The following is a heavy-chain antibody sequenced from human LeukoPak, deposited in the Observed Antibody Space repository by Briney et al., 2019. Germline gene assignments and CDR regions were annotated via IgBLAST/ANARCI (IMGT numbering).Heavy chain of an antibody. CDR2: IYYSGRT. Sequence: SETLSLTCTVSGGSISSYYWSWIRQPPGKGLEWIGYIYYSGRTNYNPSLKSRVTISVDTSKNQFSLKLSSVTAADTAVYYCARAQAVGFDYWGQGTLVTVSS. D-gene: IGHD6-19*01. CDR3: ARAQAVGFDY. J-gene: IGHJ4*02. V-gene: IGHV4-59*01. CDR1: GGSISSYY.